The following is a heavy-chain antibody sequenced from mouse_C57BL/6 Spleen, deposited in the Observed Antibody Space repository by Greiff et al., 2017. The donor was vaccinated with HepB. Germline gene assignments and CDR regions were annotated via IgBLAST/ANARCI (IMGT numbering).Heavy chain of an antibody. CDR3: HYYGSSYDWYFDV. V-gene: IGHV1-82*01. J-gene: IGHJ1*03. CDR1: GYAFSSSW. CDR2: IYPGDGDT. D-gene: IGHD1-1*01. Sequence: QVQLQQSGPELVKPGASVKISCKASGYAFSSSWMNWVKQRPGKGLEWIGRIYPGDGDTNYNGKFKGKATLTAYKSSSTAYMQLRSLTSEDSAVYFCHYYGSSYDWYFDVWGTGTTVTVSS.